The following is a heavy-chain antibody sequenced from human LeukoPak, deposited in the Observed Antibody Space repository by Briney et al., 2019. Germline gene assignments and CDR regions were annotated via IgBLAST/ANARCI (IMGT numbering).Heavy chain of an antibody. Sequence: ASVKVSCKASGYTFTSYGISWVRQAPGQGLEWMGWISAYNGNTNYAQKLQGRVTMTTDTSTSTAYMELRSLRSDDTAVYYCARESPYYYDSSGYSPCDYWGQGTLVTVPP. CDR1: GYTFTSYG. J-gene: IGHJ4*02. V-gene: IGHV1-18*01. CDR3: ARESPYYYDSSGYSPCDY. CDR2: ISAYNGNT. D-gene: IGHD3-22*01.